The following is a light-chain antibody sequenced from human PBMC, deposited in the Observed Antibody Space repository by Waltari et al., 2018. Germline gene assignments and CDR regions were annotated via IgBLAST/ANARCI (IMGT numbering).Light chain of an antibody. J-gene: IGKJ2*01. CDR1: QSISSY. V-gene: IGKV1-39*01. Sequence: LQMTQSPSSLSASVGDRFTITCRASQSISSYLNWYQQKPGKAPKLLIYAASSLQSGVPSRFSGSGSGTDFTLTISSLQPEDFATYYCQQSYSTPYTFGQGTKLEIK. CDR2: AAS. CDR3: QQSYSTPYT.